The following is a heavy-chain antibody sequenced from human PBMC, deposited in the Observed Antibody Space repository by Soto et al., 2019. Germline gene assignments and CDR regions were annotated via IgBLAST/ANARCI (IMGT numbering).Heavy chain of an antibody. D-gene: IGHD2-8*01. CDR2: INPNSGGT. V-gene: IGHV1-2*02. J-gene: IGHJ6*02. CDR1: GYTFTGYY. Sequence: ASVKVSCKASGYTFTGYYMHWVLQAPGQGLEWMGWINPNSGGTNYAQKFQGRVTMTRDTSISTAYMELSRLRSDDTAVYYCARDRGRVLMVYRPEVNGMDVWGQGTTVTVSS. CDR3: ARDRGRVLMVYRPEVNGMDV.